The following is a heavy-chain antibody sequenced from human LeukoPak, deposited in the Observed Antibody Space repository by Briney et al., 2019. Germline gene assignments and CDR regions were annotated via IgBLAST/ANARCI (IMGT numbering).Heavy chain of an antibody. CDR3: ATDREWELLGY. V-gene: IGHV3-74*01. CDR1: GFTFSIYS. CDR2: INRDGSAT. D-gene: IGHD1-26*01. J-gene: IGHJ4*02. Sequence: GGSLRLSCEASGFTFSIYSMHCVRHVPGKGLVGVSNINRDGSATNYADSVKGRFNISRDNAKNTVSLLMKSLRVEHTAVYYCATDREWELLGYWGQGTLVTVSS.